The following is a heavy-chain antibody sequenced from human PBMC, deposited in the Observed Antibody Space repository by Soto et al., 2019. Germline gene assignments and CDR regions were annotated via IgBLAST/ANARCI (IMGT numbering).Heavy chain of an antibody. CDR2: IIPILGTI. D-gene: IGHD1-26*01. Sequence: QVQLVQSGAEVKTPGSSVRVSCKTAGRTFLISAIAWVRQAPGQGLEWMGGIIPILGTIHIAQNFQVRVNLTAERSTSTAYMDLSSLRSEDMATYFCARGKEWEQPSNHYYCDYWGQGSQVIVSS. CDR3: ARGKEWEQPSNHYYCDY. J-gene: IGHJ4*02. V-gene: IGHV1-69*06. CDR1: GRTFLISA.